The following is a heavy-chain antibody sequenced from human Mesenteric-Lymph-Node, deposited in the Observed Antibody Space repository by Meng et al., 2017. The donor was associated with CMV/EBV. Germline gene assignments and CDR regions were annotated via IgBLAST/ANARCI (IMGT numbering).Heavy chain of an antibody. J-gene: IGHJ6*02. CDR2: MNPNSGNT. CDR1: RVTFMAYY. D-gene: IGHD3-3*01. CDR3: ARGRDTYDFWSGYFRRQYSGMDV. V-gene: IGHV1-8*02. Sequence: ASVKVSCKASRVTFMAYYLHWVRQATGQGLEWMGWMNPNSGNTGYAQKFQGRVTMTRNTSISTAYMELSSLRSEDTAVYYCARGRDTYDFWSGYFRRQYSGMDVWGQGTTVTVSS.